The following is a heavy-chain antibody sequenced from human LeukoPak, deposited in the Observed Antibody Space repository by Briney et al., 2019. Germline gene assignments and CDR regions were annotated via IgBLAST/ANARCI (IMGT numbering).Heavy chain of an antibody. CDR3: ARDWGQWLAPTKYDY. CDR2: ISSSSSYI. CDR1: GFTFSSYS. Sequence: PGGSLGLSCAASGFTFSSYSMNWVRQAPGKGLEWVSSISSSSSYIYYADSVKGRFTISRDNAKNSLYLQMNSLRAEDTAVYYCARDWGQWLAPTKYDYWGQGTLVTVSS. D-gene: IGHD6-19*01. V-gene: IGHV3-21*01. J-gene: IGHJ4*02.